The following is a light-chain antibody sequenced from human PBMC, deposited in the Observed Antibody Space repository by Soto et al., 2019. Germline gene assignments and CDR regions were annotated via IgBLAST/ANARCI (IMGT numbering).Light chain of an antibody. Sequence: EIVMPTSPATVSVSPGERSTLSSRASQSVRSNLAWYQQKPGQAPRLLIYGASTRATGIPARFSGSGSGTDFTLTISSLEPEDFAVYYCQQRLNWQVTFGQGTRLEIK. CDR3: QQRLNWQVT. CDR1: QSVRSN. V-gene: IGKV3D-15*01. CDR2: GAS. J-gene: IGKJ5*01.